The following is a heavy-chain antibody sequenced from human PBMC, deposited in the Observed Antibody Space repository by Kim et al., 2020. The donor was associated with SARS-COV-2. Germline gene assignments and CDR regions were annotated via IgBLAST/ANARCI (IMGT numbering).Heavy chain of an antibody. CDR3: ARSGDLPFDY. D-gene: IGHD6-25*01. Sequence: SETLSLTCTVSGYSISSGYYWGWIRQPPGKGLEWIGSIYHSGSTYYNPSLKSRVTISVDTSKNQFSLKLSSVTAADTAVYYCARSGDLPFDYWGQGTLVTVSS. V-gene: IGHV4-38-2*02. CDR2: IYHSGST. J-gene: IGHJ4*02. CDR1: GYSISSGYY.